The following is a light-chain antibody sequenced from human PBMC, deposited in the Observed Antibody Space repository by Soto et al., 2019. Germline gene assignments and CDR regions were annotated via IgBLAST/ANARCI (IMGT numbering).Light chain of an antibody. V-gene: IGLV1-47*02. Sequence: QSALTQPPSASGTPGQRVTISCSGSSSNIGSNYVYWYQQLPGTAPKLLIYSNNQRPSGVPDRFSGSKSGTSASLAISGLRSEDEDDYYCAAWDDSLSGYVFGTGTKVTVL. CDR3: AAWDDSLSGYV. CDR1: SSNIGSNY. J-gene: IGLJ1*01. CDR2: SNN.